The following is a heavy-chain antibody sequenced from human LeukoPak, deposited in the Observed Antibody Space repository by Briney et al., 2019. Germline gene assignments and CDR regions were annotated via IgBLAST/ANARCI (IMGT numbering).Heavy chain of an antibody. J-gene: IGHJ5*02. CDR3: ARGAVYMVRGVIITFGKFDP. Sequence: ASVKVSCTASGYTFTGYYMHWVRQAPGQGLEWMGWINPNSGGTNYAQKFQGRVTMTRDTSISTAYMELSRLRSDDTAVYYCARGAVYMVRGVIITFGKFDPWGQGTLVTVSS. CDR1: GYTFTGYY. D-gene: IGHD3-10*01. V-gene: IGHV1-2*02. CDR2: INPNSGGT.